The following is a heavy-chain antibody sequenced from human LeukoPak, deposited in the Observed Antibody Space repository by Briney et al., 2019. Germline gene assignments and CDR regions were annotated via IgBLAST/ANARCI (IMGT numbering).Heavy chain of an antibody. CDR1: GYTFTNFG. Sequence: ASVKVSCKASGYTFTNFGISWVRQAPGQGLEWMGWISAYNGNTNYALRLQGRVTMTTDTSTSTAYMELRSLRSDDTAVYYCARDRDYGDYNTQDLFVYWGQGTLVTVSS. CDR2: ISAYNGNT. CDR3: ARDRDYGDYNTQDLFVY. D-gene: IGHD4-17*01. J-gene: IGHJ4*02. V-gene: IGHV1-18*01.